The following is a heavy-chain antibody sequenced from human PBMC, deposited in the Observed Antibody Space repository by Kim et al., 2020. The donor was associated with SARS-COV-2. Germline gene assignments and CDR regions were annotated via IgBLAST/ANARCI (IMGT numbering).Heavy chain of an antibody. D-gene: IGHD6-13*01. CDR2: GST. J-gene: IGHJ4*02. V-gene: IGHV4-59*01. CDR3: ARDGSSWAY. Sequence: GSTHYHPSLRSRVTISVDTSKNQFSLKLSAVTAADTAVCYCARDGSSWAYWGQGTLVTVSS.